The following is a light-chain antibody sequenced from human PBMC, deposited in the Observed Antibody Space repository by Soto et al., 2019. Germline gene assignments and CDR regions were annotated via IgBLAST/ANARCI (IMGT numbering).Light chain of an antibody. J-gene: IGKJ5*01. CDR3: QQLNSYPQT. V-gene: IGKV1-9*01. Sequence: IQLTQSPSSLSASVGDRATITCKASRGISSYLAWYQQKPGKPPKLLVYSASTLQSGVPSRFSGSGSGPDFTLTISSLQPEDSATYFCQQLNSYPQTFGQGTRLEIK. CDR1: RGISSY. CDR2: SAS.